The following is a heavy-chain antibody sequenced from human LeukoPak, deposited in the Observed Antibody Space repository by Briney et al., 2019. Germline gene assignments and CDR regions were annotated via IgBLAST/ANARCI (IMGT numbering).Heavy chain of an antibody. Sequence: GASVKVSCKASGYTFTNYTICWVRQAPGQGLESMGWISACNGKTNYAQNLQGRVTMTTDTSTSTAYMELRSLRSDDTAVYYCARGAAGAEASNFGMDVWGQGTTVTVSS. J-gene: IGHJ6*02. CDR1: GYTFTNYT. V-gene: IGHV1-18*04. D-gene: IGHD3-10*01. CDR2: ISACNGKT. CDR3: ARGAAGAEASNFGMDV.